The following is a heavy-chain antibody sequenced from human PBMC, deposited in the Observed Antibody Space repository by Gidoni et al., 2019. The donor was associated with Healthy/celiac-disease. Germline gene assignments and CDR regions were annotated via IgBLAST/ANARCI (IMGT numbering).Heavy chain of an antibody. CDR3: AKGKRSGGSYLTHYFDY. V-gene: IGHV3-30*18. CDR1: GFTFSSYG. J-gene: IGHJ4*02. Sequence: SCAASGFTFSSYGMHWVRQAPGKGLEWVAVISYDGSNKYYADSVKGRFTISRDNSKNTLYLQMNSLRAEDTAVYYCAKGKRSGGSYLTHYFDYWGQGTLVTVSS. CDR2: ISYDGSNK. D-gene: IGHD1-26*01.